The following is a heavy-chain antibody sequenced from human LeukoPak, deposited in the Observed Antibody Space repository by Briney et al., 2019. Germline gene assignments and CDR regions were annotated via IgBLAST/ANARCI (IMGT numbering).Heavy chain of an antibody. CDR1: GGSISSGGYY. CDR2: IYYSGST. J-gene: IGHJ4*02. V-gene: IGHV4-31*03. D-gene: IGHD3-22*01. CDR3: ARGGYYDSSALIDY. Sequence: PSETLSLTCTVSGGSISSGGYYWGWIRQHPGKGLEWIGYIYYSGSTYYNPSLKSRVTISVDTSKNQFSLKLSSVTAADTAVYYCARGGYYDSSALIDYWGQGTLVTVSS.